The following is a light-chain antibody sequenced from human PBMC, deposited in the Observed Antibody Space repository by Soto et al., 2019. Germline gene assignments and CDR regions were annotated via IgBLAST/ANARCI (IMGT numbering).Light chain of an antibody. CDR2: GAS. CDR1: QSVSSGY. CDR3: PQYDNSPLT. J-gene: IGKJ4*01. Sequence: DIVLPQSPGTLSLSPGERDTLSCRALQSVSSGYLAWYHQKPGQAPRPLIYGASSRATGIPDRFSGSGSGTDFTLTISRLEPEDFAVYYCPQYDNSPLTFGGGTKVEIK. V-gene: IGKV3-20*01.